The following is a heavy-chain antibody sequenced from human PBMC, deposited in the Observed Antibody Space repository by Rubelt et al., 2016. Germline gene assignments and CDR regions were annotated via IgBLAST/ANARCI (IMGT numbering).Heavy chain of an antibody. CDR2: ISYDGSSK. CDR3: AREKGYRDFDY. J-gene: IGHJ4*02. CDR1: GFTFSSYS. V-gene: IGHV3-30*03. Sequence: VQLVESGGGLVQPGGSLRLSCAASGFTFSSYSMNWVRQAPGKGLEWVAVISYDGSSKYYADSVKGRFTISRDNSKNTLYLQMNSLRAEDTAVYYCAREKGYRDFDYWGQGTLVTVSS. D-gene: IGHD2-15*01.